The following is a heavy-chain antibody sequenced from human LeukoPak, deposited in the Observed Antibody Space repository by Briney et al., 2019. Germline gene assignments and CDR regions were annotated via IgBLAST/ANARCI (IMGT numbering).Heavy chain of an antibody. D-gene: IGHD2-2*01. Sequence: GGSLRLSCAASGFTFSDYYMSWIRQAPGKGLEWVSYISSSGSTLYYADSVKGRFTISRDNAKNSLYLQMNSLRAEDTAVYYCARDDEYQLLFDWGQGTLVTVSS. J-gene: IGHJ4*02. V-gene: IGHV3-11*01. CDR1: GFTFSDYY. CDR3: ARDDEYQLLFD. CDR2: ISSSGSTL.